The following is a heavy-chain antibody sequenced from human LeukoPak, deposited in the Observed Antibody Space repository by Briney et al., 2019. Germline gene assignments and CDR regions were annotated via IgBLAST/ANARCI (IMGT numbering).Heavy chain of an antibody. D-gene: IGHD1-7*01. CDR3: AKHAGTTRPTKDY. V-gene: IGHV3-23*01. J-gene: IGHJ4*02. CDR1: GFTFSSYA. Sequence: PGGSLRLSCAASGFTFSSYAMSWVRQAPGKGLEWVSSISGSGDTTYYADSVKGRFTISRDNSKNTLYLQMNSLRVEDTAVYYCAKHAGTTRPTKDYWGQGTLVTVSS. CDR2: ISGSGDTT.